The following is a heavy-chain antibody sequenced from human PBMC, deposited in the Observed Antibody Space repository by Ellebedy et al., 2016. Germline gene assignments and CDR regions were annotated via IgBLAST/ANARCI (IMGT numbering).Heavy chain of an antibody. V-gene: IGHV3-21*01. CDR3: ARGSITVFGGVDV. J-gene: IGHJ6*04. D-gene: IGHD3-3*01. CDR2: ISTDGSLI. Sequence: GESLKISXAASGFTFSYYGMNWVRQAPGKGLEWVSSISTDGSLIYSANSLKGRFTISRDNAKNTLYLQMNSLRAEDTAVYYCARGSITVFGGVDVWGKGTTVTVSS. CDR1: GFTFSYYG.